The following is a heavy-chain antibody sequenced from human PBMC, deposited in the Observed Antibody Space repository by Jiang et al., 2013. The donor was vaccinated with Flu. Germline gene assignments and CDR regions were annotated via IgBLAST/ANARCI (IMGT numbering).Heavy chain of an antibody. Sequence: NVSSNSAAWNWIRQSPSRGLEWLGRTYYRSKWYNDYAVSVKSRITINPDTSNNQFSLQLNSVTPEDTAVYYCARDPQWFGELLFGFDPWGQGTLVTVSS. CDR2: TYYRSKWYN. D-gene: IGHD3-10*01. CDR1: NVSSNSAA. V-gene: IGHV6-1*01. J-gene: IGHJ5*02. CDR3: ARDPQWFGELLFGFDP.